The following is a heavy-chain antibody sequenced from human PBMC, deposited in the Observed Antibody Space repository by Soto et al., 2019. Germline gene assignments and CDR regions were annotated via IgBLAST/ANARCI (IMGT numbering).Heavy chain of an antibody. CDR2: ISGSGGST. V-gene: IGHV3-23*01. D-gene: IGHD3-10*01. J-gene: IGHJ4*02. CDR1: GFTFSSYA. CDR3: VTAVRTRLDN. Sequence: GSLRLSCAASGFTFSSYAMSWVRQAPGKGLEWVSAISGSGGSTSYADSVKGRFTISRDNSKNTLYLQMNGLRLDDTAVYYCVTAVRTRLDNWGPGTLVTVSS.